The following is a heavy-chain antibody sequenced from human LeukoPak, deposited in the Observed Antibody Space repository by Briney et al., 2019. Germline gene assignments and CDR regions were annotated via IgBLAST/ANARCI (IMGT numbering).Heavy chain of an antibody. D-gene: IGHD1-14*01. CDR2: IIPIFGTA. Sequence: SVKVSCKASGGTFSSYAISWVRQAPGQGLEWMGGIIPIFGTANYAQKFQGRVTITADESTSTAYMELSSLRSEDTAVYYCARETIQGLGWFGPWGQGTLVTVSS. CDR3: ARETIQGLGWFGP. V-gene: IGHV1-69*13. CDR1: GGTFSSYA. J-gene: IGHJ5*02.